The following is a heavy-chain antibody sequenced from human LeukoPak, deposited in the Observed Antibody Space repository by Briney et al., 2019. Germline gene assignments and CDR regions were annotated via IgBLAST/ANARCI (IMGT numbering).Heavy chain of an antibody. CDR3: AREGSQDAFDI. Sequence: GGSLRLSCAASGFTFSSYWMNWVRQAPGKGLEWVANIKQDGSEKYYVDSVKGRFTISRDNAKNSLYLQMNSLRAEDTAVYYCAREGSQDAFDIWGQGTMVTVSS. CDR2: IKQDGSEK. D-gene: IGHD2-15*01. J-gene: IGHJ3*02. V-gene: IGHV3-7*01. CDR1: GFTFSSYW.